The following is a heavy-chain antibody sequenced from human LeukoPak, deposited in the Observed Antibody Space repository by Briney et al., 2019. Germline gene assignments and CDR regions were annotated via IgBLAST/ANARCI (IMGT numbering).Heavy chain of an antibody. CDR1: EFTFSRYP. J-gene: IGHJ6*02. V-gene: IGHV3-23*01. Sequence: GGSLRLSCAASEFTFSRYPMSWVRQAPGRALEWVSVISYTGGSTYYADSVKGRFTMTRDNSKNTVDLQMNSLRDEDTAVYYCARCMEVYYSGMDVWGQGTTVTVSS. CDR2: ISYTGGST. CDR3: ARCMEVYYSGMDV. D-gene: IGHD2-8*01.